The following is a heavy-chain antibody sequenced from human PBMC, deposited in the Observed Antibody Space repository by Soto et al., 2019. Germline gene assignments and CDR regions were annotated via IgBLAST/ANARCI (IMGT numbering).Heavy chain of an antibody. CDR3: AKDYVVVQADESPGWFDP. J-gene: IGHJ5*02. CDR2: ISYDGSNK. Sequence: GGSLRLSCAASGFTFSSYGMHWVRQAPGKGLEWVAVISYDGSNKYYADSVKGRFTISRDNSKNTLYLQMNSLRAEDTAVYYCAKDYVVVQADESPGWFDPWGQGTLVTVSS. D-gene: IGHD2-2*01. CDR1: GFTFSSYG. V-gene: IGHV3-30*18.